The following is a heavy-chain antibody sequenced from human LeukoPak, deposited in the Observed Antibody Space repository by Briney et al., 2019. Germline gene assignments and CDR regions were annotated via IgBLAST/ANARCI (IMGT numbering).Heavy chain of an antibody. Sequence: SETLSLTCAVYGGSFSGYYWSWIRQPPGKGLEWIGEINHSGSTNYNPSLKSRVTISVDTSKNQFSLKLSSVTAADTAVYYCARGRSDFWSGFQAFDIWGQGTMVTASS. CDR3: ARGRSDFWSGFQAFDI. V-gene: IGHV4-34*01. CDR2: INHSGST. D-gene: IGHD3-3*01. CDR1: GGSFSGYY. J-gene: IGHJ3*02.